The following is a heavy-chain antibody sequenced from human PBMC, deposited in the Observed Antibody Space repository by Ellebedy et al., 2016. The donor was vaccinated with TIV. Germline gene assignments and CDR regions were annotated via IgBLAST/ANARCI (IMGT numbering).Heavy chain of an antibody. V-gene: IGHV3-30-3*01. D-gene: IGHD6-13*01. CDR1: GFTFSSDA. J-gene: IGHJ6*02. Sequence: GGSLRLSCAASGFTFSSDAMHWVRQAPGKGLEWVAVISYDGSNKYYADSVKGRFTISRDNAKNSLYLQMNSLRVDDTAVYYCATSGYSDTWLFRGMDVWGQGTTVTVSS. CDR3: ATSGYSDTWLFRGMDV. CDR2: ISYDGSNK.